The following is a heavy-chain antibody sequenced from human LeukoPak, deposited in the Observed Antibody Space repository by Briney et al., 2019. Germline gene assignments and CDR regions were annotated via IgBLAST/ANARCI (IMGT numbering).Heavy chain of an antibody. J-gene: IGHJ4*02. CDR1: GYTLTELS. V-gene: IGHV1-24*01. CDR2: FDPEDGET. Sequence: ASVKVSCKVSGYTLTELSMHWVRQAPGKGLEWMGGFDPEDGETIYAQKFQGRVTMTEDTSTDTAYMELSSLRSEDTAVYYCATIVFWSGYRGGLFDHWGQGTLVTVSS. D-gene: IGHD3-3*01. CDR3: ATIVFWSGYRGGLFDH.